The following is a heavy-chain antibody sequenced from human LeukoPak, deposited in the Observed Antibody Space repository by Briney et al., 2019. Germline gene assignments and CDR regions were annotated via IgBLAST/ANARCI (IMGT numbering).Heavy chain of an antibody. J-gene: IGHJ4*02. D-gene: IGHD6-13*01. Sequence: SETPSLTCTVSGGSVSSGSYYWSWIRQPPGKGLEWIGYIYYSGSTNYNPSLKSRVTISVDTSKNQFSLKLSSVTAADTAVYYCARGKGIAAVWGQGTLVTVSS. CDR3: ARGKGIAAV. CDR2: IYYSGST. V-gene: IGHV4-61*01. CDR1: GGSVSSGSYY.